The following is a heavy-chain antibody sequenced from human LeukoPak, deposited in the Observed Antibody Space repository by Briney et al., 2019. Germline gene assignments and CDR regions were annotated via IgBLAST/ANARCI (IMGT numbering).Heavy chain of an antibody. CDR3: ARASGYSYGYYYGMDV. Sequence: ASVKVSCKASGYTFTGYYMHWVRQAPGQGLEWMGWINPNSGGTNYAQKFQGRATMTRDTSISTAYMELSRLRSDDTAVYYCARASGYSYGYYYGMDVWGQGTTVTVSS. V-gene: IGHV1-2*02. D-gene: IGHD5-18*01. CDR2: INPNSGGT. J-gene: IGHJ6*02. CDR1: GYTFTGYY.